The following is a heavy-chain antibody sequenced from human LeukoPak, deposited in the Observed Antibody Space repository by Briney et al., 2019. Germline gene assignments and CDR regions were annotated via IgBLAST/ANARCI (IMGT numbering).Heavy chain of an antibody. J-gene: IGHJ4*02. V-gene: IGHV1-69*04. D-gene: IGHD3-9*01. Sequence: GASVSVSFTASGGSFSSYASSWVRQAHGQGNEWMGRIITILGIANYAQKFQGRVTITADKTTSTAYMERSSLRSEDTAVYYCAREGGPTDYDILTGYYPSDYWGQETLVTVSS. CDR2: IITILGIA. CDR1: GGSFSSYA. CDR3: AREGGPTDYDILTGYYPSDY.